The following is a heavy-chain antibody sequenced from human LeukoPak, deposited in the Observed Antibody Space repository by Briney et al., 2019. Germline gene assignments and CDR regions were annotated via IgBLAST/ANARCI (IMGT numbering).Heavy chain of an antibody. V-gene: IGHV3-48*03. CDR2: ISSSGSIR. Sequence: PGGSLRLFCAASGFTFCSYAMNWVRQAPGKGPERVSYISSSGSIRYYADSVKGQFTVSRDNAKNSLYLQLNSLRAEDTAVYYCARDHRYSTISWFDPWGQGTLVTVSS. J-gene: IGHJ5*02. D-gene: IGHD5-12*01. CDR3: ARDHRYSTISWFDP. CDR1: GFTFCSYA.